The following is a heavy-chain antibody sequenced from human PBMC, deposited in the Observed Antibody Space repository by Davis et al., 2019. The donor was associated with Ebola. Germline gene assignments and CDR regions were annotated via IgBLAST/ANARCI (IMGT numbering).Heavy chain of an antibody. CDR3: ARRGLWDDTFDY. CDR2: IYYSGST. J-gene: IGHJ4*02. Sequence: MPSETLSLTCTVSGGSISSGGYYWSWIRQHPGKGLEWIGYIYYSGSTNYNPSLKSRVTISVDTSKNQFSLKLSSVTAADTAVYYCARRGLWDDTFDYWGQGTLVTVSS. V-gene: IGHV4-61*08. D-gene: IGHD5-18*01. CDR1: GGSISSGGYY.